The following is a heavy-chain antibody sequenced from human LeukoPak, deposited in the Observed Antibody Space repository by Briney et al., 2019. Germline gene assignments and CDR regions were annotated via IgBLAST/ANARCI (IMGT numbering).Heavy chain of an antibody. CDR3: ARDGSLSGWYAGDY. J-gene: IGHJ4*02. CDR1: GYTFTGYY. D-gene: IGHD6-19*01. Sequence: GASVKVSCKASGYTFTGYYIHWVRQAPGQGLEWMGWINPDSGGTNYAQKFQGRVTMTRDTSISTAYMELRSLRSDDTAVYYCARDGSLSGWYAGDYWGQGTLVTVSS. V-gene: IGHV1-2*02. CDR2: INPDSGGT.